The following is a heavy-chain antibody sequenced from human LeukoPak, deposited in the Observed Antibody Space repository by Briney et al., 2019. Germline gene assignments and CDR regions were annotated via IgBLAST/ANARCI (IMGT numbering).Heavy chain of an antibody. V-gene: IGHV1-8*01. CDR3: ARVHYYDASDYSTSNWFDP. D-gene: IGHD3-22*01. CDR2: MNPNSGNT. CDR1: GYTFTSYD. Sequence: ASVKVSCKASGYTFTSYDINWVRQATGQGLEWMGWMNPNSGNTGYAQKFQGRVTMTRNTSISTAYMELSSLRSEDTALYHCARVHYYDASDYSTSNWFDPWGQGTLVTVSS. J-gene: IGHJ5*02.